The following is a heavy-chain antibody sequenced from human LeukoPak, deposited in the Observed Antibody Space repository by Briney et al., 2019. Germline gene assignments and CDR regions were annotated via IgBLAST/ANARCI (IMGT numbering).Heavy chain of an antibody. J-gene: IGHJ4*02. CDR1: GFTFSSYG. CDR2: ISDDGSKK. V-gene: IGHV3-30*18. D-gene: IGHD3-16*01. CDR3: AKDGQGLTYYFDY. Sequence: GGSLRLSCVAFGFTFSSYGMHWVRQAPGEGLEWVAVISDDGSKKYYVDSVKGRFTIYRDNSKNTLYLQMNSLRAEDTVVYYCAKDGQGLTYYFDYWGQGTLVTVSS.